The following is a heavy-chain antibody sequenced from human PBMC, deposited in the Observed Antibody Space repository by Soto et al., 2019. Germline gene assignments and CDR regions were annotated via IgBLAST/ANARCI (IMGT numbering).Heavy chain of an antibody. CDR1: GYTFTSYY. Sequence: AASVKVSCKASGYTFTSYYMHWVRQAPGQGLEWMGIINPSGGSTSYAQKFQGRVTMTRDTSTSTVYMELSSLRSEDTAVYYCASQQQLAKSRYYYYGMDVWGQGTTVTVSS. D-gene: IGHD6-13*01. CDR3: ASQQQLAKSRYYYYGMDV. CDR2: INPSGGST. J-gene: IGHJ6*02. V-gene: IGHV1-46*01.